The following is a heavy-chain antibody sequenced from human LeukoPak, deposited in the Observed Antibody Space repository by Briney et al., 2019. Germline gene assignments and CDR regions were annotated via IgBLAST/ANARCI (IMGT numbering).Heavy chain of an antibody. V-gene: IGHV4-59*01. J-gene: IGHJ4*02. CDR1: GGSISSYY. CDR3: ARAADSTHIDY. CDR2: IYYSGST. D-gene: IGHD3-22*01. Sequence: KPSETLSLTCTVSGGSISSYYWSWIRQPPGKGLEWIGYIYYSGSTNYNPSLKSRVTISVDTSKNQFSLKLSSVTAADTAVYYCARAADSTHIDYWGQGTLVTVSS.